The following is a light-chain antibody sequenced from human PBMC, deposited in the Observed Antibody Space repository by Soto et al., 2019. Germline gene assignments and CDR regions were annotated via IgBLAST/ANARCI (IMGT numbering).Light chain of an antibody. Sequence: DIQMTQSPSTLSASVGDRVTITCRASQSINGWLAWYQQKPGKAPKLLIYAASTLQSGVPSRFSGSGSGTDFSLTISSLRPEDFATYYCQQTYISPYTFGQGTKLEIK. CDR3: QQTYISPYT. J-gene: IGKJ2*01. CDR1: QSINGW. CDR2: AAS. V-gene: IGKV1-39*01.